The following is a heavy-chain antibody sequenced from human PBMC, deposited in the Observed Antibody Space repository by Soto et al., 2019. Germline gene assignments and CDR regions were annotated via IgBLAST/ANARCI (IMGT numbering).Heavy chain of an antibody. D-gene: IGHD6-19*01. CDR3: ARDMYSSDYFVKWFEP. V-gene: IGHV3-30-3*01. Sequence: QVRLVESGGGVVQPGRSLRLSCTASGVSFSSYAMYWFRQPPGKGLEWVAVISHDGINKHYADSVKGRVTVSRDNSNHSLDLKLNSLRGEDTAMYYCARDMYSSDYFVKWFEPWGQGTLVTVSS. CDR2: ISHDGINK. J-gene: IGHJ5*02. CDR1: GVSFSSYA.